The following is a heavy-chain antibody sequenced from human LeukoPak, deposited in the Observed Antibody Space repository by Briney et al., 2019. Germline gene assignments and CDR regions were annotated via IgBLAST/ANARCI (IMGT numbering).Heavy chain of an antibody. J-gene: IGHJ4*02. CDR2: IKHDGTEK. D-gene: IGHD3-22*01. V-gene: IGHV3-7*01. CDR1: GFTFSSHW. CDR3: AREGGYSHAFDY. Sequence: GGSLRLSCAASGFTFSSHWMSWVRQGPAKGLERVAEIKHDGTEKYYVDSVKGRFTISRDNAKNSLYLQMNSLRAEDTAVYYCAREGGYSHAFDYWGQGTLVTVSS.